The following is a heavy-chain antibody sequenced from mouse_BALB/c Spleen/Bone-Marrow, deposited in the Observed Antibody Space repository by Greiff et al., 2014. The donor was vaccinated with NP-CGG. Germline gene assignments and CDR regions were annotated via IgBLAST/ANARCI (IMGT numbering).Heavy chain of an antibody. CDR3: TRRDRYDYYGVDY. J-gene: IGHJ4*01. V-gene: IGHV1-69*02. CDR2: IYPSDSYS. D-gene: IGHD2-14*01. Sequence: QVQLQQSGAELVRPGASVKVSCKASGYTFTNYWINWVRQRPGQGIEWIGNIYPSDSYSNYNQKFKDKATLTVDKSSSTAYMQLSSPTSEDSAVYYCTRRDRYDYYGVDYWGQGTSVTVSS. CDR1: GYTFTNYW.